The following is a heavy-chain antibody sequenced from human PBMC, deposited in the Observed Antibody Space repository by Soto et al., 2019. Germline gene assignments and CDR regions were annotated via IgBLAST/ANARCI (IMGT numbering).Heavy chain of an antibody. Sequence: QLQLQESGPGLVEPSETLSLTCTVSGGSISGSDYYWAWLRQPPGKGLEWLGTIYRTGTAYYNPSPKIXDAXAXTTSQTHFFLNLNPLSAADPAISSCADLRGQWLPRDWGQGTLVTVSS. V-gene: IGHV4-39*02. CDR3: ADLRGQWLPRD. D-gene: IGHD6-19*01. J-gene: IGHJ4*02. CDR2: IYRTGTA. CDR1: GGSISGSDYY.